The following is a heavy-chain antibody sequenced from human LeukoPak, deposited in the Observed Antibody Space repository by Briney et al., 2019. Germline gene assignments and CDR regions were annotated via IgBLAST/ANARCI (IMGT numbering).Heavy chain of an antibody. V-gene: IGHV4-34*01. CDR1: GGSFRNYY. CDR3: AGGYVGFYYGSGTYYYGMDV. D-gene: IGHD3-10*01. CDR2: INHTGSA. J-gene: IGHJ6*02. Sequence: KPSETLSLTCAVYGGSFRNYYWTWIRQPPGQGLEWIGEINHTGSADSNPSLKSRVTISVDTSKNQISLKLSSVTAADTAVYYCAGGYVGFYYGSGTYYYGMDVWGQGTTVTVSS.